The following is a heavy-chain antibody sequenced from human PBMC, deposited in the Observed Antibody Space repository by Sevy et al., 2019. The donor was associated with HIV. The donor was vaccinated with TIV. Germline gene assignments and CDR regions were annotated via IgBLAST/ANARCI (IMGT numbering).Heavy chain of an antibody. J-gene: IGHJ4*02. V-gene: IGHV1-18*01. CDR2: ISAYNGNK. CDR1: GYTFTSYG. Sequence: ASVKVSCKASGYTFTSYGISWVRQAPGQGLEWMGWISAYNGNKNYAQKLQGRVTMTTDTSTSTAYMELRGLRSDDTAVYYCARGGNRYNWNADYFDYWGQGTLVTVSS. D-gene: IGHD1-1*01. CDR3: ARGGNRYNWNADYFDY.